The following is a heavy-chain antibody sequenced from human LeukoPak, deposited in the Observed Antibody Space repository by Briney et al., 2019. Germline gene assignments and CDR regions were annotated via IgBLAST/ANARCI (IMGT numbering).Heavy chain of an antibody. Sequence: ASVKVSCKASGYTFTSYYVHWVRQAPGEGLEWMGIINPSGGSTIYAQKFQGRVTMTRDMSTSTVYMELSSLRSEDTAVYYCARSHYSRGWEYFDYWGQGTLVTVSS. CDR1: GYTFTSYY. D-gene: IGHD6-19*01. CDR3: ARSHYSRGWEYFDY. J-gene: IGHJ4*02. V-gene: IGHV1-46*01. CDR2: INPSGGST.